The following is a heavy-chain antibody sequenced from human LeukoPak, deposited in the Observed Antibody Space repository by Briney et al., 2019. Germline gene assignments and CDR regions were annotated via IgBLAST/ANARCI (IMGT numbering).Heavy chain of an antibody. J-gene: IGHJ4*02. D-gene: IGHD5-12*01. V-gene: IGHV3-23*01. CDR2: TSGSGRSI. Sequence: GGSLRLSCAASGFTFSSYAMSWVRQAPGKGLEWVSGTSGSGRSIHYADSVKGRFTISRDNAKNSLYLQMNSLRDEDTAVYYCARDVRWLRFVFDHWGQGIPVTVSS. CDR1: GFTFSSYA. CDR3: ARDVRWLRFVFDH.